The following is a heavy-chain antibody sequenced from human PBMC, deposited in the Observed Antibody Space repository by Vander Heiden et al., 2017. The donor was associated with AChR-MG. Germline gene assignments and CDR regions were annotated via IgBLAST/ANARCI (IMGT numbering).Heavy chain of an antibody. Sequence: EVQLLESGGGLVQPGGSLRRACAASGFPFSSYGMSWVRQAPGKGREWVSAISGSGGSTYYADSVKGRFTISRDNSKNTLYLQMNSLRADETAVYYCAKGRYYGSWSYYPLDYWGQGTLVTVSS. D-gene: IGHD3-10*01. CDR3: AKGRYYGSWSYYPLDY. J-gene: IGHJ4*02. CDR2: ISGSGGST. CDR1: GFPFSSYG. V-gene: IGHV3-23*01.